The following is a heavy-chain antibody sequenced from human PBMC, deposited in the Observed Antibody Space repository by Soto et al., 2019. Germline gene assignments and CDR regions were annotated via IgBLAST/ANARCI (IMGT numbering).Heavy chain of an antibody. CDR3: TSACVGDGYFDL. CDR1: GFTFSDHY. D-gene: IGHD1-26*01. J-gene: IGHJ2*01. Sequence: EVQLVESGGGLVQPGGSLRLSCAASGFTFSDHYMDWVRQAPGKGLEWVSRTRNKANRYTTEYAASVKGRFTISSDGSECSSYAQMNGLSTEDSAVYYCTSACVGDGYFDLWGRGTLVTVSS. V-gene: IGHV3-72*01. CDR2: TRNKANRYTT.